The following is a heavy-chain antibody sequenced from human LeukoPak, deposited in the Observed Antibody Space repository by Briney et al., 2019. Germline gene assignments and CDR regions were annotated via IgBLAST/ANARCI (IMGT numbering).Heavy chain of an antibody. J-gene: IGHJ4*02. CDR2: ISNSSSYI. Sequence: GGSLRLSCAASGFTFSSYSMNWVRQAPGKGLEWVSSISNSSSYIYYAGSVKGRFTISRDNAKNSLYLQMNSLRAEDTAVYYCARVDTAMVPHYWGQGTLVTVSS. CDR1: GFTFSSYS. CDR3: ARVDTAMVPHY. V-gene: IGHV3-21*01. D-gene: IGHD5-18*01.